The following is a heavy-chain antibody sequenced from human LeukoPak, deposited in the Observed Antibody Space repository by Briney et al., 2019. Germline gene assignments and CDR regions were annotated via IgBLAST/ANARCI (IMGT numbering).Heavy chain of an antibody. V-gene: IGHV3-21*01. Sequence: KPGGSLRLSCAASGFTFSSSTMNWVRQAPGKGLEWVSSISSTSSYIYFADSVKGRFTISRDNAKNSLYLQMNSLRAEDTAMYYCAREEDWGSAPFDYWGQGTLVTVSS. J-gene: IGHJ4*02. D-gene: IGHD7-27*01. CDR2: ISSTSSYI. CDR1: GFTFSSST. CDR3: AREEDWGSAPFDY.